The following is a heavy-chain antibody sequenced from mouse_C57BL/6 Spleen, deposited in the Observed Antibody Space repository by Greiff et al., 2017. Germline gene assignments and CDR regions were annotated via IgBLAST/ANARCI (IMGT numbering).Heavy chain of an antibody. CDR1: GYSITSGYY. CDR2: ISYDGSN. J-gene: IGHJ3*01. D-gene: IGHD1-1*01. CDR3: AVYYYGSSYVWFAY. V-gene: IGHV3-6*01. Sequence: ESGPGLVKPSQSLSLTCSVTGYSITSGYYWNWIRQFPGNKLEWMGYISYDGSNNYNPSLKNRISITRATSKNQCFLKLNSVTTEDTATYYCAVYYYGSSYVWFAYWGQGTLVTVSA.